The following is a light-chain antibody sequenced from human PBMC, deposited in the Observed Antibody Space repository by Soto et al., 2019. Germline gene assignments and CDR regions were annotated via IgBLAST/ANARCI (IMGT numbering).Light chain of an antibody. J-gene: IGLJ6*01. Sequence: QSALTHPASASGSPGQSVTISCTDTKHDIGVYDFVSWYQHHPGKAPLLIIFEVVHRPSGVTDRFSGAKYGNTACLTVSGLQAADEADDICKSVADGITNVFGRGIKLTVL. V-gene: IGLV2-8*01. CDR3: KSVADGITNV. CDR1: KHDIGVYDF. CDR2: EVV.